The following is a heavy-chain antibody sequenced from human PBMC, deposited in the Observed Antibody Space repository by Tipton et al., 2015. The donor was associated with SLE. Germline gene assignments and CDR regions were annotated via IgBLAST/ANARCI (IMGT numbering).Heavy chain of an antibody. Sequence: TLSLTCTVSGASTNTKYWTWIRQSPGKGLEWIGYANRSEGTKIKSSLERRVTISLDTSKNQFSLKLSSVTAADTAVYYCARGSCSGGVCYIDYWGQGTLVTVSS. CDR3: ARGSCSGGVCYIDY. D-gene: IGHD2-8*02. J-gene: IGHJ4*02. CDR2: ANRSEGT. V-gene: IGHV4-59*13. CDR1: GASTNTKY.